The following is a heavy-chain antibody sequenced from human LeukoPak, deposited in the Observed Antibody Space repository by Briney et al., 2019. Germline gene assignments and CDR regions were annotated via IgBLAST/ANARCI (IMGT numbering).Heavy chain of an antibody. J-gene: IGHJ4*02. Sequence: ASVKVSCKASGYTFTSYGISWVRQAPGQGLEWMGWISAYNGNTNYAQKLQGRVTMTTDTSTSTAYMELRSLRSDDTAVYYCARDQTPDAPAFDWPDYWGQGTLVTVSS. D-gene: IGHD3-9*01. CDR1: GYTFTSYG. CDR2: ISAYNGNT. V-gene: IGHV1-18*01. CDR3: ARDQTPDAPAFDWPDY.